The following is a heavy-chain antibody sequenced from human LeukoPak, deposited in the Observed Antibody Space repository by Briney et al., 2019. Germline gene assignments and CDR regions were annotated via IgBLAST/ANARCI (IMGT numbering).Heavy chain of an antibody. CDR2: IYYSGST. V-gene: IGHV4-39*01. D-gene: IGHD6-13*01. CDR1: GGSISSRSYY. CDR3: ARQVRSSWYSNWFDP. Sequence: SETLSLTCSVSGGSISSRSYYWGWIRQPPGKGLEWIGSIYYSGSTYYNPSLKSRVTISVDTSKNQFSLKLSSVTAADTAVYYCARQVRSSWYSNWFDPWGQGTLVTVSP. J-gene: IGHJ5*02.